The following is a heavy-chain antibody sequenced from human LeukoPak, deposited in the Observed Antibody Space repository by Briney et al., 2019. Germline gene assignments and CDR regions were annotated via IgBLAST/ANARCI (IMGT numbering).Heavy chain of an antibody. J-gene: IGHJ6*04. CDR1: GGTFSSYA. CDR2: IIPIFGTA. CDR3: ARRGRAAAVLGYYYGMDV. V-gene: IGHV1-69*01. D-gene: IGHD6-13*01. Sequence: SVEVSCKASGGTFSSYAISWVRQAPGQGLEWMGGIIPIFGTANYAQKFQGRVTITAAESTSTAYMELSSLRSEDTAVYYCARRGRAAAVLGYYYGMDVWGKGTTVTVSS.